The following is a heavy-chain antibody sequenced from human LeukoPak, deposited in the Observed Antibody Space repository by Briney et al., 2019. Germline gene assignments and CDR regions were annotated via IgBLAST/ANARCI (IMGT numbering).Heavy chain of an antibody. CDR3: ARVGSSSWYTLPDYYYMDV. D-gene: IGHD6-13*01. CDR1: GGSISSYY. J-gene: IGHJ6*03. CDR2: IYTSGST. V-gene: IGHV4-4*07. Sequence: PSETLSLTCTVSGGSISSYYWSWIRQPAGKGLEWIGRIYTSGSTNYNPSLKSRVTMSVDTSKNQFSLKPSSVTAADTAVYYCARVGSSSWYTLPDYYYMDVWGKGTTVTVSS.